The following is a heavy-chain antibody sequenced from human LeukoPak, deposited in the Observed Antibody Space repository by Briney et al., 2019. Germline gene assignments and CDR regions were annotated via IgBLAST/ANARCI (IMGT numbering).Heavy chain of an antibody. D-gene: IGHD2-21*02. V-gene: IGHV3-7*01. CDR1: GFTFNRFW. Sequence: GGSLRLSCGTSGFTFNRFWMSWVRQAPGKGLEWVGNINEDGSKKNYVDSVKGRFSISRDNAKNPVYLQMNSLRDDDTAVYYCAKDIVGGGDDYWGQGTLVTVSS. J-gene: IGHJ4*02. CDR2: INEDGSKK. CDR3: AKDIVGGGDDY.